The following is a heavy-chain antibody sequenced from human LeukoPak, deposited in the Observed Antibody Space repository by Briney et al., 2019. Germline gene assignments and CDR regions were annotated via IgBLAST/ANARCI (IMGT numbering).Heavy chain of an antibody. CDR3: AKALKRYCSGATCYYFDY. V-gene: IGHV3-30*18. Sequence: SGGSLRLSCAASGFTFSGYGMHWVRQAPGKGLEWVTFISYDGSNKYYADSVKGRFTISRDNAKNSLYLQMNSLRPGDTALYYCAKALKRYCSGATCYYFDYWGQGTLVTVSS. J-gene: IGHJ4*02. CDR2: ISYDGSNK. D-gene: IGHD2-15*01. CDR1: GFTFSGYG.